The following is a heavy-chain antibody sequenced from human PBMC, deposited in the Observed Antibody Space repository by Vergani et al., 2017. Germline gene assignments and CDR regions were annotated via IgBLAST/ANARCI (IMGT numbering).Heavy chain of an antibody. Sequence: EVQLLESGGGLVKPGGSLRLSCAASGFTFSSYSMNWVRQAPGKGLEWVSSISSSSSYIYYADSVKGRFTIARDNAKNSLYLQMNSLRAEDTAVYYCARESFQEGLRMADIWGQGTMVTVSS. V-gene: IGHV3-21*01. D-gene: IGHD5-24*01. J-gene: IGHJ3*02. CDR1: GFTFSSYS. CDR2: ISSSSSYI. CDR3: ARESFQEGLRMADI.